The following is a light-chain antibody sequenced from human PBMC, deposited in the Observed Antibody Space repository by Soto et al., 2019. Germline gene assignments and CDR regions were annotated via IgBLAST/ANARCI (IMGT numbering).Light chain of an antibody. CDR1: SSDVGGYNY. Sequence: QSALTQPPSASGSPGQSVTISCTGTSSDVGGYNYVSWYQHHPGKAPKLIIYEVYKRPSGVPDRFSGSKSGNTAALTVSGLQAEDESSYYCSSYVGTNSYVFGTGTKLTVL. CDR2: EVY. CDR3: SSYVGTNSYV. J-gene: IGLJ1*01. V-gene: IGLV2-8*01.